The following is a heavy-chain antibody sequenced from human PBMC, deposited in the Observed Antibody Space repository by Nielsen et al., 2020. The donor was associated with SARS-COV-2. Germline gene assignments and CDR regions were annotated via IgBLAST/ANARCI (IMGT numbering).Heavy chain of an antibody. D-gene: IGHD1-14*01. Sequence: GGSLRLSCAASGFTFDDYAMHWVRQAPGKGLEWVSGISGSGSGTYYADSAKGRFTISRDNSKNLVYLQMSSLRAEDTAIYYCARKATSTGIGPFDYWGQGTLVTVSS. J-gene: IGHJ4*02. CDR2: ISGSGSGT. CDR3: ARKATSTGIGPFDY. CDR1: GFTFDDYA. V-gene: IGHV3-23*01.